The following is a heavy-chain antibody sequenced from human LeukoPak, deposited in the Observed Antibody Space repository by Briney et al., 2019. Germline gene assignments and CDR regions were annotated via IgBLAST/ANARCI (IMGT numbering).Heavy chain of an antibody. CDR2: IWYDGSNK. CDR1: GFTFSSYG. V-gene: IGHV3-33*01. CDR3: ARDGLAYCGGDCYFGDY. Sequence: GGSLRLSCAASGFTFSSYGMHWVRQAPGKGLEWVAVIWYDGSNKYYADSVKGRFTISRDNSKNTLYLQMNSLRAEDTAVYYCARDGLAYCGGDCYFGDYWGQGTLVTVSS. J-gene: IGHJ4*02. D-gene: IGHD2-21*02.